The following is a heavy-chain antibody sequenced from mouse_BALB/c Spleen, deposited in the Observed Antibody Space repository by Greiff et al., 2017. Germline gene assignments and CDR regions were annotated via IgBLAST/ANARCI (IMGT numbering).Heavy chain of an antibody. CDR1: GYSFTSYW. V-gene: IGHV1-69*02. J-gene: IGHJ4*01. Sequence: VQLQQSGPQLVRPGASVKLSCKASGYSFTSYWMHWVKQRPGQGLEWIGMIDPSDSETRLNQKFKDKATLTVDKSSSTAYMQLSSPTSEDSAVYYCARRGMITTGDYDGMDYWGQGTSVTVSS. D-gene: IGHD2-4*01. CDR3: ARRGMITTGDYDGMDY. CDR2: IDPSDSET.